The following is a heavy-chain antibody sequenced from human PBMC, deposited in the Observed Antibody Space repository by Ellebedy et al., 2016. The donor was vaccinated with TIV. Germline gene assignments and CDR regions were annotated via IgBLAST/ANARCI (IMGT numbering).Heavy chain of an antibody. D-gene: IGHD1-26*01. Sequence: PGGSLRLSCKGSGYSFTSRWIGWVRQMPGKGLEWMGIIYPGDSDTRYSPSFQGQVTISADKSISTAYLQWSSLKASDSAMYYCARGVLTGEPEVLGDWGQGTLVTVSS. CDR3: ARGVLTGEPEVLGD. J-gene: IGHJ4*02. CDR1: GYSFTSRW. CDR2: IYPGDSDT. V-gene: IGHV5-51*01.